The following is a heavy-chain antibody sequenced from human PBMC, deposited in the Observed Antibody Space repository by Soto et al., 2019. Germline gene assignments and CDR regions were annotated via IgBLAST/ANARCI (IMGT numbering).Heavy chain of an antibody. D-gene: IGHD1-1*01. CDR1: GGTFNRYT. CDR3: ALWGFRDGNNSKYNYSGMDV. CDR2: IIPIFGTA. Sequence: VQLMQSGAEVKKPGSSVKLSCKASGGTFNRYTISWVRQAPGQGLEWMGGIIPIFGTANYAQKFQGRVAIIADESTSAAYMELRSLRSEDTAVYYCALWGFRDGNNSKYNYSGMDVWGQGTTVTVSS. J-gene: IGHJ6*02. V-gene: IGHV1-69*01.